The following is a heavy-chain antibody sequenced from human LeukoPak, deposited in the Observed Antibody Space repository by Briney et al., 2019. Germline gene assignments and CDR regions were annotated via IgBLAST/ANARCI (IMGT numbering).Heavy chain of an antibody. CDR3: AKSFRGYTGRYFDY. D-gene: IGHD2-2*02. V-gene: IGHV3-23*01. Sequence: GGSLRLSCATSEFSFGGYAMSWVRQAPGNGLEWVSAISGSGASTYYADSVRGRFSISRDNSENTLYLQMNSLRADDTAVYYCAKSFRGYTGRYFDYWGQGTLVTVSS. CDR2: ISGSGAST. J-gene: IGHJ4*02. CDR1: EFSFGGYA.